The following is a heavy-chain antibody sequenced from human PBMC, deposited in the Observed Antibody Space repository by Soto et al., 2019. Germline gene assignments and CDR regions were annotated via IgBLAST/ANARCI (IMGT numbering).Heavy chain of an antibody. CDR2: IIPLFGTT. J-gene: IGHJ6*02. CDR3: AAGLGFGELSVV. D-gene: IGHD3-10*01. Sequence: QVQVVQTGVEVRRPGSSVKVSCKASGDTFKNCVISRVRQAPGQGLEWMGGIIPLFGTTDFARRFQGRLTITTDESTTTAYMERRRVRSEDTATYYCAAGLGFGELSVVWGQGTTVIVSS. V-gene: IGHV1-69*01. CDR1: GDTFKNCV.